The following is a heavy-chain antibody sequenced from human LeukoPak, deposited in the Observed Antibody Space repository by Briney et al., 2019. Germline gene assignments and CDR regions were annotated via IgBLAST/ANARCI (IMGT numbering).Heavy chain of an antibody. J-gene: IGHJ4*02. D-gene: IGHD6-19*01. Sequence: ASVKVSCKVSGYTHTSYRISWVRQAPGQGLEWMGWISAYNGNTNYAQKLQGRVTMTTDTSTSTAYMELRSLRSDDTAVYYCATEGRIAVAGWEFPFDYWGQGTLVTASS. CDR2: ISAYNGNT. V-gene: IGHV1-18*01. CDR1: GYTHTSYR. CDR3: ATEGRIAVAGWEFPFDY.